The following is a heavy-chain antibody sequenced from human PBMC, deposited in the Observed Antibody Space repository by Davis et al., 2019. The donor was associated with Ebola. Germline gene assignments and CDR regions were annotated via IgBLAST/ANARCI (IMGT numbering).Heavy chain of an antibody. CDR1: GFTFSSYG. Sequence: GGSLRLSCAASGFTFSSYGMHWVRQAPGKGLEWVAVIWYDGSNKYYADSVKGRFTISRDNSKNTLYLQMNSLRAEDTAVYYCAKGSYYYDSSGYLYFDYWGQGTLVTVSS. D-gene: IGHD3-22*01. V-gene: IGHV3-30*02. CDR2: IWYDGSNK. J-gene: IGHJ4*02. CDR3: AKGSYYYDSSGYLYFDY.